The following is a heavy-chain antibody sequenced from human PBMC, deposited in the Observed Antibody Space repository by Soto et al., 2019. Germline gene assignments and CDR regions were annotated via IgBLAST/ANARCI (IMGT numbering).Heavy chain of an antibody. CDR1: GYTFTRYA. V-gene: IGHV1-3*01. CDR2: INAGSGSS. Sequence: QVQLVQSGAEVKKPGASVKVSCKASGYTFTRYAIHWVRQAPGQGLEWMGWINAGSGSSRYSQNFQGRVTITTDTSSSKAYMEMNSLVFEDTGVYFCARERAVSANFFDYWGQGTLVTVSS. CDR3: ARERAVSANFFDY. J-gene: IGHJ4*02. D-gene: IGHD2-21*02.